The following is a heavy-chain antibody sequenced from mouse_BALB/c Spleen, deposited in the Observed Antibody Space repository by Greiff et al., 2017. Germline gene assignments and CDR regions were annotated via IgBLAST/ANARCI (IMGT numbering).Heavy chain of an antibody. V-gene: IGHV5-17*02. CDR3: ATGFYGYDY. D-gene: IGHD1-2*01. CDR1: GFTFSSFG. CDR2: ISSGSSTI. J-gene: IGHJ2*01. Sequence: EVQRVESGGGLVQPGGSRKLSCAASGFTFSSFGMHWVRQAPEKGLEWVAYISSGSSTIYYADTVKGRFTISRDNAKNTLYLQMSSLKSEDTAMYYCATGFYGYDYWGQGTTLTVSS.